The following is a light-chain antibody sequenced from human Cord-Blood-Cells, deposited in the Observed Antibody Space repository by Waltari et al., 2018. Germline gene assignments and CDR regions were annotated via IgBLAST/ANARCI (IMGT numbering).Light chain of an antibody. J-gene: IGLJ2*01. V-gene: IGLV7-43*01. CDR2: STS. CDR3: LLYYGGAVV. CDR1: TGAVTSGYY. Sequence: QTVVTQEPSLTVSPGGTVTLTCASSTGAVTSGYYPNWFQQKPGQAPRALIYSTSNKRSGPTARFSGSLLGGKAALTLSGVQPEDEAEYYCLLYYGGAVVFGGGTKLTVL.